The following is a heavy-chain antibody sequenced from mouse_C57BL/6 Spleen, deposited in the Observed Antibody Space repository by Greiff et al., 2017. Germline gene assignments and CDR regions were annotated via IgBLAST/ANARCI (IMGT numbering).Heavy chain of an antibody. Sequence: VQLQQSGAELVRPGASVTLSCKASGYTFTDYEMHWVKQTPVHGLEWIGAIDPETGGTAYNQKFKGKAILTADKSSSTAYMELRSLTSEDSAVYYCARSEYGSSHRWYFDVWGTGTTVTVSS. CDR1: GYTFTDYE. V-gene: IGHV1-15*01. CDR3: ARSEYGSSHRWYFDV. J-gene: IGHJ1*03. CDR2: IDPETGGT. D-gene: IGHD1-1*01.